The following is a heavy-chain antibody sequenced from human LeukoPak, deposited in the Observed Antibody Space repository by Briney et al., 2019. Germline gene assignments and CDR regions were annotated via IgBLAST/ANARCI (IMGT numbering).Heavy chain of an antibody. CDR2: TRNKANSYTT. CDR1: GFTFSDHY. V-gene: IGHV3-72*01. Sequence: GGSLRLSCAASGFTFSDHYMDWVRQAPGKGLEWVGRTRNKANSYTTEYAASVKGRFAISRDDSKNSLYLQMNSLKTEDTAVYYCARAGGFDWIDYWGQGTLVTVSS. D-gene: IGHD3-10*01. J-gene: IGHJ4*02. CDR3: ARAGGFDWIDY.